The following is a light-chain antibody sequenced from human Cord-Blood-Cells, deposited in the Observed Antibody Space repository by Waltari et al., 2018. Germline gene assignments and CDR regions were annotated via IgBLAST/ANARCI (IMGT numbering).Light chain of an antibody. CDR2: AAS. Sequence: DIQMTQSPSSLSASVGDRVTITCRARQSISSYLNMYQQKPGQSPKLLIYAASSFQSWVPSRFSGSRSGTDYTLTISSLQPEDFATYYCHQSYSSPPLTFGGGTKVEIK. CDR1: QSISSY. V-gene: IGKV1-39*01. CDR3: HQSYSSPPLT. J-gene: IGKJ4*01.